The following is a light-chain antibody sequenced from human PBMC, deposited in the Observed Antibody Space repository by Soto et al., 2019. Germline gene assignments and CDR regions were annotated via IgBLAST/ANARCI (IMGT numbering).Light chain of an antibody. J-gene: IGKJ2*01. Sequence: DIQINHSPSSLSASVRDRVTITCRASQSISGSLNWYQQKPGKAPKLLIYGASTLQSGVPSRFSGLGSGTDFALTITSLQPDDSATYYCQQSYTTVYTFGQGTKVDIK. CDR3: QQSYTTVYT. CDR1: QSISGS. CDR2: GAS. V-gene: IGKV1-39*01.